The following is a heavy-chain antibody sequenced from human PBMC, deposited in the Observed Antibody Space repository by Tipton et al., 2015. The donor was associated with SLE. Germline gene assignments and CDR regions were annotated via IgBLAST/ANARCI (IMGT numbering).Heavy chain of an antibody. CDR3: ASISSGPGY. D-gene: IGHD3-22*01. CDR1: GYTFTSYD. J-gene: IGHJ4*02. V-gene: IGHV1-8*01. CDR2: MNPNSGNT. Sequence: QLVQSGAEVKKPGASVKVSCKASGYTFTSYDINWVRQATGQGLEWMGWMNPNSGNTGHAQKFQGRVTITADESTSTAYMELSSLRSEDTAVYYCASISSGPGYWGQGTLVTVSS.